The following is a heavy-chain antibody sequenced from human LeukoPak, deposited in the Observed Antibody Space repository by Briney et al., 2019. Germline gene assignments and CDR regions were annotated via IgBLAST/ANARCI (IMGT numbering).Heavy chain of an antibody. CDR1: GFTFSGYP. D-gene: IGHD3-16*01. CDR3: ARAFYVWGSSGYFDY. Sequence: GGSLRLSCAASGFTFSGYPIHWVRQAPGKGLEWVALISNDGSNEYYADSVKGRSTISRDNSKNTLYLQMSSLRAEDTAVYYCARAFYVWGSSGYFDYWGQGTLVTVSS. V-gene: IGHV3-30-3*01. J-gene: IGHJ4*02. CDR2: ISNDGSNE.